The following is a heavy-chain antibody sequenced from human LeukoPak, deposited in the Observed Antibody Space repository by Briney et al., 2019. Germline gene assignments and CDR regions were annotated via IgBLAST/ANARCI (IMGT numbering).Heavy chain of an antibody. J-gene: IGHJ4*02. CDR2: ISSSGSRII. D-gene: IGHD3-22*01. CDR3: AAGFGRSGHNYYDSSGYYSGY. Sequence: PGGSLRLSCAASGFTFSDYYMSWIRQAPGKGLEWVSYISSSGSRIIYYADSVKGRFTISRDNAKNSLYLQMNSLRAEDTAVYYCAAGFGRSGHNYYDSSGYYSGYWGQGTLVTVSS. CDR1: GFTFSDYY. V-gene: IGHV3-11*01.